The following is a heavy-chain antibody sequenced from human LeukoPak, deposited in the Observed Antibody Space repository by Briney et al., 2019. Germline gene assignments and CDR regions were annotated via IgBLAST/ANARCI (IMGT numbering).Heavy chain of an antibody. CDR2: TNHRGLS. CDR3: ARASVPRSLGYCSSTSCYFDPWFDY. J-gene: IGHJ4*02. D-gene: IGHD2-2*01. Sequence: SQTQSLTRTVSIHPNNTGNYYRPGIRQRPGMGLRWIMCTNHRGLSYYNPSLKSRVTISVDTSKNQCSLKLSSATAADTAVYYCARASVPRSLGYCSSTSCYFDPWFDYWGQGTLVTVSS. CDR1: IHPNNTGNYY. V-gene: IGHV4-31*03.